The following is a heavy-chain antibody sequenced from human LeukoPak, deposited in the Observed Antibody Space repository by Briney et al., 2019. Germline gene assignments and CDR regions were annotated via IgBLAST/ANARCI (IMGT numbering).Heavy chain of an antibody. V-gene: IGHV3-30-3*01. CDR2: ISDDGSNQ. J-gene: IGHJ4*02. Sequence: GGSLRLSCAASGFTFTSYAMHWVRQAPGKGLEWVALISDDGSNQYYADSVKGRFTISRDNSKNTLSLQMNSLRAEDTAVYYCARALYSSSSGGFDYWGQGTLVTVSS. CDR3: ARALYSSSSGGFDY. D-gene: IGHD6-6*01. CDR1: GFTFTSYA.